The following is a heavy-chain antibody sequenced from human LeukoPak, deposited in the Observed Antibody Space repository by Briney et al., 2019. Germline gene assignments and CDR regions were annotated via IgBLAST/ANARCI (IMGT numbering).Heavy chain of an antibody. V-gene: IGHV4-59*01. Sequence: SETLSLTCTVSGGSISSYYWNWIRQPPGKGLEWIGYIYSSGTTNYNPSLRSRVSMSVDTSKNQFSLRLSSVTAADTAVYYCARGPYDILRRHWFDPWGQGTLVTVSS. D-gene: IGHD3-9*01. CDR3: ARGPYDILRRHWFDP. CDR1: GGSISSYY. CDR2: IYSSGTT. J-gene: IGHJ5*02.